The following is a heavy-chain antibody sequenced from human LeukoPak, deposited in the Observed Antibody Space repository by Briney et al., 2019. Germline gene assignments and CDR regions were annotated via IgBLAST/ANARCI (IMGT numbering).Heavy chain of an antibody. CDR1: GASISSGGYY. J-gene: IGHJ4*02. V-gene: IGHV4-31*03. D-gene: IGHD5-18*01. CDR2: IYYSGST. CDR3: ARVYTGYSYGYGLNYFDY. Sequence: SETLSLTCTVSGASISSGGYYWSWIRQHPGKGLEWIGYIYYSGSTYYNPSLKSRVTISVDTSKNQFSLKLSSVTAADTAVYYCARVYTGYSYGYGLNYFDYWGQGTLVTVSS.